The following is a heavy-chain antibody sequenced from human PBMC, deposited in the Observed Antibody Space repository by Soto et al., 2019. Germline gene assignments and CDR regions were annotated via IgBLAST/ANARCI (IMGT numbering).Heavy chain of an antibody. D-gene: IGHD5-18*01. CDR2: IYYSGST. V-gene: IGHV4-59*01. Sequence: SETLSLTCTVSGGSISSYYWSWIRQPPGKGLEWIGYIYYSGSTNYNPSLKSRVTISVDTSKNQFSLKLSSATAADTAVYYCARDGTAMVPSYGMDVWGQGTTVTVSS. CDR1: GGSISSYY. CDR3: ARDGTAMVPSYGMDV. J-gene: IGHJ6*02.